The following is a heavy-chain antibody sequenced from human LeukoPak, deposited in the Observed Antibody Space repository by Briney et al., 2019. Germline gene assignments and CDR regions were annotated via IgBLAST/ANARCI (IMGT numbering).Heavy chain of an antibody. D-gene: IGHD6-13*01. J-gene: IGHJ4*02. Sequence: GASVKVSCKASGGTFSSYAISWVRQAPGQGLEWMGRINPNSGGTNYAQKFQGRVTMTRDTSISTAYMELSRLRSDDTAVYYCARVRHSSSWYWSPFDYWGQGTLVTVSS. CDR3: ARVRHSSSWYWSPFDY. V-gene: IGHV1-2*06. CDR1: GGTFSSYA. CDR2: INPNSGGT.